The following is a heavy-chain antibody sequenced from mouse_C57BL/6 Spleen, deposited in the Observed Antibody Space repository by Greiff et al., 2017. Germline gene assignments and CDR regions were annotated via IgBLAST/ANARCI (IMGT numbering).Heavy chain of an antibody. Sequence: EVKLMESGGGLVKPGGSLKLSCAASGFTFSDYGMHWVRQAPEKGLEWVAYISSGSSTIYYADTVKGRFTISRDNAKNTLFLQMTSLRSEDTAMYCCARRGHGSSSWFAYWGQGTLVTVSA. CDR3: ARRGHGSSSWFAY. CDR1: GFTFSDYG. J-gene: IGHJ3*01. CDR2: ISSGSSTI. V-gene: IGHV5-17*01. D-gene: IGHD1-1*01.